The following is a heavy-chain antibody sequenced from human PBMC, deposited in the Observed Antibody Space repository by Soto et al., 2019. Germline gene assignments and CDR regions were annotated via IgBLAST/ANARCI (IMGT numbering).Heavy chain of an antibody. V-gene: IGHV3-33*01. J-gene: IGHJ4*02. CDR1: GFTFSTYG. D-gene: IGHD6-6*01. Sequence: QVQLVESGGGVVQPGRSLRLSCVASGFTFSTYGMHCVRQAPGKGLEWVAVIWYDGSHEYYADSVKGRFTISRDNSKNTLYLQMNSLSAEDTAVYYCARDYSSSSGGFDYWGQGTLVTVSS. CDR2: IWYDGSHE. CDR3: ARDYSSSSGGFDY.